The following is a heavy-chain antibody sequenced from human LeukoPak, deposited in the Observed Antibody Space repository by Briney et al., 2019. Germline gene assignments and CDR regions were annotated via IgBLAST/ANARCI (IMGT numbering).Heavy chain of an antibody. J-gene: IGHJ5*02. CDR2: INPNSGGT. V-gene: IGHV1-2*02. D-gene: IGHD3-16*01. Sequence: ASVKVSCKASGYTFTGYYMHWVRQAPGQGLEWMGWINPNSGGTNYAQKFQGRVTMTRDTSISTAYMELSRLRSDDTAVYYCARDHLRLGDFFSAPWGQGPLVTVPS. CDR1: GYTFTGYY. CDR3: ARDHLRLGDFFSAP.